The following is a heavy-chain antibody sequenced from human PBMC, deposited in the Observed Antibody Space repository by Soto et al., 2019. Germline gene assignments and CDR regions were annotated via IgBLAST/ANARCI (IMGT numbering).Heavy chain of an antibody. D-gene: IGHD6-13*01. CDR1: GFTFSSYW. V-gene: IGHV3-7*01. CDR2: IKQDGSEK. Sequence: GGSLRLSCAASGFTFSSYWMSWVRQAPGKGLEWVANIKQDGSEKYYVDSVKGRFTISRDDAKNSLYLQMNSLRAEDTAVYYCARLTATGTIDYWGQGTLVTVSS. J-gene: IGHJ4*02. CDR3: ARLTATGTIDY.